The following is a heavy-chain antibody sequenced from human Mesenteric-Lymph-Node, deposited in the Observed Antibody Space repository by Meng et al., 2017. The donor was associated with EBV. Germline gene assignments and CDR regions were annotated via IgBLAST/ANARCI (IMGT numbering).Heavy chain of an antibody. CDR1: GGPISSGGYS. CDR3: AKVMDSGTWLDP. J-gene: IGHJ5*02. D-gene: IGHD1-14*01. CDR2: IYHIGST. V-gene: IGHV4-30-2*01. Sequence: QLQLQECGSGLVKPSQTLSLTCAVSGGPISSGGYSWSWIRQPPGKGLEWIGYIYHIGSTNYNPSLKTRVSISVDRSKNQFSLNLTSVTAADTAVYYCAKVMDSGTWLDPWGQGSLVTVSS.